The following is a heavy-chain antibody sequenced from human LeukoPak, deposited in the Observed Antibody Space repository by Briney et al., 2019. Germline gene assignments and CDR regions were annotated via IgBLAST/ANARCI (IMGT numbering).Heavy chain of an antibody. D-gene: IGHD3-22*01. CDR2: IIPIFGTA. CDR3: ASSSPKAYYYDSSGYYRHDY. J-gene: IGHJ4*02. V-gene: IGHV1-69*13. CDR1: GGTFSSYA. Sequence: ASVKVSCKASGGTFSSYAISWVRQAPGQGLEWMGGIIPIFGTANYAQKFQGRVTITADESKSTAYMELSSLRSEDTAVYYCASSSPKAYYYDSSGYYRHDYWGQGTLVTVSS.